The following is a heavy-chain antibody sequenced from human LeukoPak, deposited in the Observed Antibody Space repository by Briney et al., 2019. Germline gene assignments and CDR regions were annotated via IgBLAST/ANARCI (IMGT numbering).Heavy chain of an antibody. CDR2: INHSGST. V-gene: IGHV4-34*01. D-gene: IGHD6-13*01. CDR1: GGSFSGYY. Sequence: SETLSLTCAVYGGSFSGYYWSWIRQPPGKGLEWIGEINHSGSTNYDPSLKSRVTISVDTSKNQFSLKLSSVTAADTAVYYCARYSSSWYGPQYYFDYWGQGTLVTVSS. CDR3: ARYSSSWYGPQYYFDY. J-gene: IGHJ4*02.